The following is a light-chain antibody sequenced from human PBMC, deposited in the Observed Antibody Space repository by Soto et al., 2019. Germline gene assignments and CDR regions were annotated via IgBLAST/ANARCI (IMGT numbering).Light chain of an antibody. Sequence: EIVLTQSPGPLSLSLGERATLSCRASQSVSSSDLAWYQQKPGQAPRLLIYGSSGSATGILDRFSGSGSGTDFTLTIIRLEPEDRAVYYCQAYVKSVTWTFGQGTKVEIK. CDR1: QSVSSSD. CDR3: QAYVKSVTWT. J-gene: IGKJ1*01. V-gene: IGKV3-20*01. CDR2: GSS.